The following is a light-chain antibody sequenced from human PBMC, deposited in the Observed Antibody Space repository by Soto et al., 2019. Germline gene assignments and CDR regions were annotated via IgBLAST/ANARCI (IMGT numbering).Light chain of an antibody. CDR2: GAS. CDR3: QQYSNWPPAIT. CDR1: QSVSSN. Sequence: EIVMTQSPATLSVSPVERATFSCMASQSVSSNLAWYQQKPGQAPRLLIYGASTRATGVPDRFSGSGSGTEFALIISSLQSEDVAVYYCQQYSNWPPAITFGQGTRLEIK. V-gene: IGKV3-15*01. J-gene: IGKJ5*01.